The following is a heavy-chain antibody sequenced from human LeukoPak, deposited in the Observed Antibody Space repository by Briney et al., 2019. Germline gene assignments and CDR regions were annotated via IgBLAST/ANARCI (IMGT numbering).Heavy chain of an antibody. CDR3: ATGGRGIVGLGSSQGDDAFDI. CDR1: GYRFTSYW. J-gene: IGHJ3*02. D-gene: IGHD6-13*01. Sequence: GGSLEISCKGSGYRFTSYWIGWVRQVPGKGLEWMGIIYPGDSDTRYSPSFQGQVTISADKSISTAYLQWSSLKASDTAMYYCATGGRGIVGLGSSQGDDAFDIWGQGTMVTVSS. CDR2: IYPGDSDT. V-gene: IGHV5-51*01.